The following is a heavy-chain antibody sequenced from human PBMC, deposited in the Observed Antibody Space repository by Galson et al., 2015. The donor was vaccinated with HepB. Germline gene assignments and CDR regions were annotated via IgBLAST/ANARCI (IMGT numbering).Heavy chain of an antibody. CDR1: GFTFSDYH. CDR3: ARSNFAYYDFWSGPPATFDY. CDR2: ISSSSSYT. J-gene: IGHJ4*02. V-gene: IGHV3-11*06. Sequence: SLRLSCAASGFTFSDYHMSWIRQAPGKGLEWVSYISSSSSYTNYADSVKGRFTISRDNAKNSLYLQMNSLRAEDTAVYYCARSNFAYYDFWSGPPATFDYWGQGTLVTVSS. D-gene: IGHD3-3*01.